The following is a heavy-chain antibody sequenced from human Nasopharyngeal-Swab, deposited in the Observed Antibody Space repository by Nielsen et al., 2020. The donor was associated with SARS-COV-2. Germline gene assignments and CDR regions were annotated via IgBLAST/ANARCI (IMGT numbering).Heavy chain of an antibody. D-gene: IGHD5-12*01. J-gene: IGHJ2*01. Sequence: LSLTCAASGFTFSSYGMHWVRQAPSKGLVWVAVIWYDGSNKYYADSVKGRFTISRDNSKNTLYLQMNSLRAEDTAVYYCARASSGYDEWYFDLWGRGTLVTVSS. CDR1: GFTFSSYG. CDR2: IWYDGSNK. V-gene: IGHV3-33*01. CDR3: ARASSGYDEWYFDL.